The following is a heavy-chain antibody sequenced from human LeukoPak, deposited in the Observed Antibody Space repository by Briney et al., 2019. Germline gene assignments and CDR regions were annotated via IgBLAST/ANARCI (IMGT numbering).Heavy chain of an antibody. CDR2: IYYSGIT. V-gene: IGHV4-30-4*08. CDR1: GGSISSGDYY. D-gene: IGHD2-2*01. Sequence: TLSLTCTVSGGSISSGDYYWSWIRQPPGKGLEWIGDIYYSGITYCNPCLENRVTISVDTSKNQFSLTLSSVTAADTAVYYCASSIVVVPAAMGYYYMDVWGKGTTVTVSS. J-gene: IGHJ6*03. CDR3: ASSIVVVPAAMGYYYMDV.